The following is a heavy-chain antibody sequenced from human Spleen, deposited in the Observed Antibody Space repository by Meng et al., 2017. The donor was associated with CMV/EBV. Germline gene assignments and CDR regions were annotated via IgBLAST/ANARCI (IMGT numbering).Heavy chain of an antibody. CDR3: ARFYSAYAMDV. CDR2: ISWNGAYI. Sequence: SLKISCRASGFTFDDYAMHWVRQPPGKGLEWVAGISWNGAYIGYADSVKGRFTISRDNAKNSLSVQMNSLTTEDTAVYYCARFYSAYAMDVWGQGTTVTVSS. D-gene: IGHD4-11*01. J-gene: IGHJ6*02. CDR1: GFTFDDYA. V-gene: IGHV3-9*01.